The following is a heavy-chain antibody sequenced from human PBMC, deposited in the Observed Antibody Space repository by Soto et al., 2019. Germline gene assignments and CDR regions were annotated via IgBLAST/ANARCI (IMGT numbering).Heavy chain of an antibody. CDR2: IYYSGST. CDR3: ARLSSYNSEAFDI. Sequence: SETLSLTCTVSGGSISSSSYYWGWIRQPPGKGLEWIGSIYYSGSTYYNPSLKSRVTISVDTSKNQFSLKLSSVTAADTAVYYCARLSSYNSEAFDIWGQGTMVTVS. D-gene: IGHD3-10*01. J-gene: IGHJ3*02. V-gene: IGHV4-39*01. CDR1: GGSISSSSYY.